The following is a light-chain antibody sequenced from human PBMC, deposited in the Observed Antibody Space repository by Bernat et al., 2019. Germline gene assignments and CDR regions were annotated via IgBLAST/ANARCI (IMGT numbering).Light chain of an antibody. CDR2: KAS. V-gene: IGKV1-5*03. CDR3: QQYNSLPIT. J-gene: IGKJ4*01. CDR1: QSISTW. Sequence: DIQMTQSPSSLSASVGDRVTITCRASQSISTWLAWYQQKPGKAPKLLIYKASSLESGVPSRFSGSGSGTEFTLTFSSLQPDDFAGYYCQQYNSLPITFGGGTKVEIK.